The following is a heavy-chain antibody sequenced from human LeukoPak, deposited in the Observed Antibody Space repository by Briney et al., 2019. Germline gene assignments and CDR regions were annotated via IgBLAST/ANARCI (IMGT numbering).Heavy chain of an antibody. J-gene: IGHJ4*02. CDR1: GLTFNTYW. D-gene: IGHD5-12*01. V-gene: IGHV3-7*05. Sequence: GGSLKLSCAASGLTFNTYWMTWVRQAPGKGLEWVANINRDGSEKNYVASVRGRFTISRDNPKNSLYLPMNSLTVEDTAVYYCGRGPGYRSDYWGQGTLVTVSS. CDR2: INRDGSEK. CDR3: GRGPGYRSDY.